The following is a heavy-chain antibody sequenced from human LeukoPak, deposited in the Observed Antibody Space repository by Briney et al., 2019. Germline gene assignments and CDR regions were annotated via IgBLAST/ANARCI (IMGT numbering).Heavy chain of an antibody. CDR3: ATYSGFFGY. J-gene: IGHJ4*02. V-gene: IGHV3-23*01. Sequence: GGSLRLSCAASGFSFNSFAMSWVRQAPGMGLEWVVAISGNGDNTYYTDSVKGRFTISRDNSKNTLYLQMNGLRAEDTAMYYCATYSGFFGYWGQGTLVTVSS. CDR2: ISGNGDNT. CDR1: GFSFNSFA. D-gene: IGHD5-12*01.